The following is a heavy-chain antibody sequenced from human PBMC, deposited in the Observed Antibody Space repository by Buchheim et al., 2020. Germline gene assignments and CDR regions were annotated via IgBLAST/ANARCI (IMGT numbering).Heavy chain of an antibody. CDR2: IRSKAYGGTT. CDR3: TSSRGSYYTGTPGAVSDDY. D-gene: IGHD1-26*01. Sequence: EVQLVESGGGLVQPGRSLRLSCTASGFTFGDYAMSWFRQAPGKGLEWVGFIRSKAYGGTTEYAASVKGRFTISRDDSKSIAYLQMNSVKTEDTAVYYCTSSRGSYYTGTPGAVSDDYWGQGTL. CDR1: GFTFGDYA. J-gene: IGHJ4*02. V-gene: IGHV3-49*03.